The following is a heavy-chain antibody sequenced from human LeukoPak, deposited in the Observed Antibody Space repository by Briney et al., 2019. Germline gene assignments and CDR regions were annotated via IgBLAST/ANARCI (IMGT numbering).Heavy chain of an antibody. J-gene: IGHJ5*02. V-gene: IGHV3-23*01. CDR2: ISGSGGST. D-gene: IGHD3-9*01. CDR1: GFTFSSDA. CDR3: ARDILTGYYRRGNWFDP. Sequence: PGGSLRLSCAASGFTFSSDAMSWVRQAPGKGLEWVSAISGSGGSTYYADSVKGRFTISRDNAKNSLYLQMNSLRAEDTAVYYCARDILTGYYRRGNWFDPWGQGTLVSVSS.